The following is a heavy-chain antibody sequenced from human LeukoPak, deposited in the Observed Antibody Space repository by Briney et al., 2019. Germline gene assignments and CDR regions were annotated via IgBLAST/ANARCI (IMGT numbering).Heavy chain of an antibody. CDR2: IIHSGST. D-gene: IGHD1-26*01. CDR3: ARGSAYSGSYY. CDR1: GGSFSGYY. V-gene: IGHV4-34*01. Sequence: SETLPLTCAVYGGSFSGYYWSWIPQPPGKGLEWIGEIIHSGSTNYNPSLKSRVNISVDTSKNQFSLKLSSVTAADTAVYHCARGSAYSGSYYWGQGTLVTVSS. J-gene: IGHJ4*02.